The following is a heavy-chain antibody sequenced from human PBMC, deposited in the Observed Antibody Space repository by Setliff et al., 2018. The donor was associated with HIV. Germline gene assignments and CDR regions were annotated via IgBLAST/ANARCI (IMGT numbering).Heavy chain of an antibody. J-gene: IGHJ4*02. D-gene: IGHD3-10*01. CDR2: IIPMFGAA. CDR3: TRRTYYYGSGRYFPPDY. CDR1: RGTFSSDA. V-gene: IGHV1-69*05. Sequence: SVKVSCKASRGTFSSDAISWVRQAPGQGLEWMGGIIPMFGAANYAQKFQGRVTITTDASTSAAYMELSSLRSEDTAVYYCTRRTYYYGSGRYFPPDYWGQGTLVTVSS.